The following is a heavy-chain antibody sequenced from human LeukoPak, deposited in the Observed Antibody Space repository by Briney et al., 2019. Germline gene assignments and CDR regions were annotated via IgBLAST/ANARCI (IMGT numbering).Heavy chain of an antibody. CDR3: ARSTVDTAMVLAY. D-gene: IGHD5-18*01. V-gene: IGHV4-59*08. Sequence: NPSETLSLTCSVAGGSISSNYWSWIRQSPGKGLQWIGYIHSSGSTNYNPSLEGRVTMSMDTSKNQFSLKVISVTAADTGVYYCARSTVDTAMVLAYWGQGTLVTVSS. J-gene: IGHJ4*02. CDR2: IHSSGST. CDR1: GGSISSNY.